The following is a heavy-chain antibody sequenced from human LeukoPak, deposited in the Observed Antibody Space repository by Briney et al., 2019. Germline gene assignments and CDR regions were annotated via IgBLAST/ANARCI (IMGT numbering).Heavy chain of an antibody. J-gene: IGHJ6*02. Sequence: SETLSLTCTVSGGSISSYYWSWIRQPPGKGLEWIGYIYYSGSTNYNPSLKSQVTISVDTSKNQFSLKLSSVTAADTAVYYCARSYYYGMDVWGQGTTVTVSS. CDR2: IYYSGST. V-gene: IGHV4-59*08. CDR3: ARSYYYGMDV. CDR1: GGSISSYY.